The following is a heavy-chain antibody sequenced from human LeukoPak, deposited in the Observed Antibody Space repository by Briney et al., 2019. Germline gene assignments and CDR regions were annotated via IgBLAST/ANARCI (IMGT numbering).Heavy chain of an antibody. CDR1: GFTFSSYE. CDR3: ARVDGDYGYDY. CDR2: ISSSGSTI. D-gene: IGHD4-17*01. V-gene: IGHV3-48*03. J-gene: IGHJ4*02. Sequence: GGSLRLSCAASGFTFSSYEMNWVRQAPGKGLEWVSYISSSGSTIYYADSVKGRFTISRDNAKNSLYLQMNSLRAEDTAVYYCARVDGDYGYDYWGQGTLVTVSS.